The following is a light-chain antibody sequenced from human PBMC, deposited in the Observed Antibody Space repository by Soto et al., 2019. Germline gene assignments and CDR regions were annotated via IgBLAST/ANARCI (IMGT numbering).Light chain of an antibody. CDR3: QQSYTTVYT. CDR2: DAS. Sequence: DIQMTHSPSSLSASVGHRFTITSRASQTIGANLNWYRQKPGKAPTLLIYDASTLQSGVPSRFSGLGSGTDFALTITSLQPDDSATYYCQQSYTTVYTFGQGTKVDIK. V-gene: IGKV1-39*01. J-gene: IGKJ2*01. CDR1: QTIGAN.